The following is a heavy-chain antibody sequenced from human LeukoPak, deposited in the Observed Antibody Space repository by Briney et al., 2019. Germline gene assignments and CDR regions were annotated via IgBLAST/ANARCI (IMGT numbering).Heavy chain of an antibody. CDR1: GFTFSSYG. V-gene: IGHV3-23*01. CDR3: AKDGGVTMIVVVIPNPEYFQH. D-gene: IGHD3-22*01. CDR2: ISGSGGST. J-gene: IGHJ1*01. Sequence: GGSLRLSCAASGFTFSSYGMSWVRQAPGKGLEWASAISGSGGSTYYADSVKGRFTLSRDNSKNTLYLQMNSLRAEDTAVYCCAKDGGVTMIVVVIPNPEYFQHWGQGTLVTVSS.